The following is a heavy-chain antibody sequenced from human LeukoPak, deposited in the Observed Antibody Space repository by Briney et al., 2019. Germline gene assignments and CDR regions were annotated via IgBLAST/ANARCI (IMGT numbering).Heavy chain of an antibody. V-gene: IGHV3-7*01. CDR3: ARGPMTIISI. Sequence: GGSLRLSCAASGFTFPNYVMSWVRQAPGKGLEWVANINEDGSEMYYVDSLKGRFTISRDNAQNSLYLQMNSLRVEDTAVYYCARGPMTIISIGGQGTLVTVSS. J-gene: IGHJ4*02. CDR1: GFTFPNYV. D-gene: IGHD4/OR15-4a*01. CDR2: INEDGSEM.